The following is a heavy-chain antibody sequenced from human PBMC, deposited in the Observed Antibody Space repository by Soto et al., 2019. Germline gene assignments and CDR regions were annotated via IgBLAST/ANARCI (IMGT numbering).Heavy chain of an antibody. CDR2: IYYSGST. CDR1: GGSISSYY. CDR3: AREDDGGDRDYYGLDV. D-gene: IGHD2-21*02. Sequence: SETLSLTCTVSGGSISSYYWSWIRQPPGKGLEWIGYIYYSGSTNYNPSLKSRITISVDTSKNQFSLQLSSVTAADTDVYFCAREDDGGDRDYYGLDVWGQGTTVTVSS. J-gene: IGHJ6*02. V-gene: IGHV4-59*12.